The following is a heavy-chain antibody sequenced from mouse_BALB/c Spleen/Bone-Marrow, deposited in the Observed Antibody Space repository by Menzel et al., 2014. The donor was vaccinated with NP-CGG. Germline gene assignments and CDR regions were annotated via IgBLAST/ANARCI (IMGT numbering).Heavy chain of an antibody. Sequence: EVQLQQSGADLVKPGASVKLSCTASGFNIKDTYMHWVKQRPEQGLEWIGRTDPANGNTKYDPKFQGKATITADTSSNTAYLQLSSLTSEDTAVYYCARGDYYGGSFFAYWGQGTLVTVSA. CDR3: ARGDYYGGSFFAY. D-gene: IGHD1-1*01. CDR2: TDPANGNT. CDR1: GFNIKDTY. V-gene: IGHV14-3*02. J-gene: IGHJ3*01.